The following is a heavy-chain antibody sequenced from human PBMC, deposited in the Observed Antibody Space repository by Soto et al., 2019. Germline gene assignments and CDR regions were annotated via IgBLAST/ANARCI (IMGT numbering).Heavy chain of an antibody. D-gene: IGHD2-21*02. J-gene: IGHJ6*02. CDR2: IHHSGAT. Sequence: SETLSLTCTVSGGSISSSGYYWGWIRQPPGKGLEWIGYIHHSGATYYNPSFKSRVTISVDTSKNQFSLHLSSVTDADTAVYFCAREDDGGDSLDVWGQGTTVTVSS. CDR1: GGSISSSGYY. V-gene: IGHV4-30-4*08. CDR3: AREDDGGDSLDV.